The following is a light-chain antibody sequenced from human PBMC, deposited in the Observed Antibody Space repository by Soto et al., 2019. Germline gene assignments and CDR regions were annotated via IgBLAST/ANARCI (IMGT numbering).Light chain of an antibody. CDR3: TSYAGSNLRAV. CDR1: SSDVGGYKY. J-gene: IGLJ2*01. CDR2: EVS. Sequence: QSALTQPPSASGSPGQSVTISCTGTSSDVGGYKYVSWYQQHPGKAPKLIIYEVSKRPSGVPDRFSGSKSGNTASLTVSGLQAEDEADYYCTSYAGSNLRAVFGGGTQLTVL. V-gene: IGLV2-8*01.